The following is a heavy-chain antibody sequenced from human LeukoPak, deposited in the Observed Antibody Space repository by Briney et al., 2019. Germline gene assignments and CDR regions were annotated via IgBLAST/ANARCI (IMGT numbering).Heavy chain of an antibody. CDR3: ASSGRYYYYMDV. J-gene: IGHJ6*03. Sequence: GGSLRLSCAASGFTFSSYSMNWVRQAPGKGLEWVSSISSSSSYIYYADSVKGRFTISRDNAKNSLYLQMNSLRAEDTAVYYCASSGRYYYYMDVWGKGTTVTVSS. CDR2: ISSSSSYI. D-gene: IGHD5-12*01. V-gene: IGHV3-21*01. CDR1: GFTFSSYS.